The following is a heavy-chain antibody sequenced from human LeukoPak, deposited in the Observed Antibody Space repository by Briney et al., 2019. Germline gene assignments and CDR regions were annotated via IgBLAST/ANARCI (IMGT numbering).Heavy chain of an antibody. CDR1: GYSITSGFY. CDR3: ARANYYDNSGYSRGAFDI. CDR2: IYHSGRT. D-gene: IGHD3-22*01. V-gene: IGHV4-38-2*02. J-gene: IGHJ3*02. Sequence: PSETLSLTCTVSGYSITSGFYWGWIRQPPGKGLEWIGSIYHSGRTCYNPSLKSRVTISVDTSKNQFSLKLTSVTAADTALYYCARANYYDNSGYSRGAFDIWGPGTMVTVSS.